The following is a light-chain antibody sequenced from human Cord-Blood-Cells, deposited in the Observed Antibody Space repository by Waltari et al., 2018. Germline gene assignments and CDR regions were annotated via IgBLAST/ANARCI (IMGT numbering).Light chain of an antibody. V-gene: IGKV1-6*01. CDR1: QGIRND. J-gene: IGKJ2*01. Sequence: AIQITQSRSSLSASVGDRVTITCRASQGIRNDLGWYQQKPGKAPKLLIYAASSLQSGVPSRFSGSGSGTDFTLTISSLQPEDFATYYCLQDYNYPYTFGQGTKLEIK. CDR2: AAS. CDR3: LQDYNYPYT.